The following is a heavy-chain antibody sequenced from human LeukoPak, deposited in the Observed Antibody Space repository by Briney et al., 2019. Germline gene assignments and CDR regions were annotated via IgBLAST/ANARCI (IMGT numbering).Heavy chain of an antibody. V-gene: IGHV3-73*01. CDR1: GFTFSGSA. CDR2: IRSKANSYAT. CDR3: LCMEDV. Sequence: GGSLRLSCAASGFTFSGSAMHWVRQASGKGLEWVGRIRSKANSYATAYAASVKGRFTISRDDSKNTAYLQMNNLKTEDTAVYYCLCMEDVWGQGTTVTVSS. J-gene: IGHJ6*02. D-gene: IGHD2-8*01.